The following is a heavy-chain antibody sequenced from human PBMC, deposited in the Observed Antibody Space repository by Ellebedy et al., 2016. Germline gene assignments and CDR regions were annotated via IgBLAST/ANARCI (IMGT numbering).Heavy chain of an antibody. J-gene: IGHJ4*01. V-gene: IGHV3-23*01. Sequence: GGSLRLXXVASGFAFRNFFMTWVRQAPGGGLEWVSTISGGGDITVSADSVKGRFTISRDNSKNSVYLRMNNLRLEDTAVYYCRQGHYADLWGQGTLVTVSS. CDR3: RQGHYADL. D-gene: IGHD4-17*01. CDR2: ISGGGDIT. CDR1: GFAFRNFF.